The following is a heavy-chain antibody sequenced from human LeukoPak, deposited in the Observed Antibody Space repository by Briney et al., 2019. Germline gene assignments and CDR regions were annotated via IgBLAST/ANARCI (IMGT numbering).Heavy chain of an antibody. Sequence: PGGSLRLSCAASGFTFSSYGMHWVRQAPGKGLEWVAVIWYDGSNKYYADSVKGRFTISRDNSKNTLYLQMNSLRAEDTAVYYCAKDPSPKRGVRATNWGQGTLVTVSS. CDR3: AKDPSPKRGVRATN. D-gene: IGHD1-26*01. V-gene: IGHV3-33*06. J-gene: IGHJ4*02. CDR1: GFTFSSYG. CDR2: IWYDGSNK.